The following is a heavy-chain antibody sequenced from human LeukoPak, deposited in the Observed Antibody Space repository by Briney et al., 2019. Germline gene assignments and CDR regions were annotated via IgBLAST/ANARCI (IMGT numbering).Heavy chain of an antibody. V-gene: IGHV3-23*01. J-gene: IGHJ4*02. CDR2: ISASGGST. Sequence: GGSLRLSCAASGFTVSSYAMSWVRQAPGKGLEWVAAISASGGSTYYAASVKGRSTISRDNSKNTLYLQMNSPSAEDTAVYYCAKGTYGSGSYYNSWGQGTLVTVSS. CDR1: GFTVSSYA. D-gene: IGHD3-10*01. CDR3: AKGTYGSGSYYNS.